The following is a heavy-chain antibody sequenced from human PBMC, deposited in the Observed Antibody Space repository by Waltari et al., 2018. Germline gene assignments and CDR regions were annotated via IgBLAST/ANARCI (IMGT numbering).Heavy chain of an antibody. J-gene: IGHJ4*02. V-gene: IGHV5-51*01. CDR1: GFIFTNFW. Sequence: GFIFTNFWIGWVRQMPGKGLEWMGFIYPSDSTTRYSPSFQGQVTISADKSVTTAYLQWSSLKASDTAMYYCTRIPSVGELFLYFDFWGQGTLLTVSS. CDR2: IYPSDSTT. CDR3: TRIPSVGELFLYFDF. D-gene: IGHD3-10*01.